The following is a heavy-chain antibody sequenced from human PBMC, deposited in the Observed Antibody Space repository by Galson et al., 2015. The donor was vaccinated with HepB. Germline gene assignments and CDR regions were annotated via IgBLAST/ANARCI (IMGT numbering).Heavy chain of an antibody. Sequence: SLRLSCAASGFTFSDYYMSWIRQAPGKGLEWVAVISYDGNIKYYADSVKGRFTISRDNSKDTLYLQMNSLRTEDTAVYYCCSSRRTGPRGRHLDYWGQGTLVTVPS. CDR3: CSSRRTGPRGRHLDY. V-gene: IGHV3-30-3*01. CDR1: GFTFSDYY. J-gene: IGHJ4*02. CDR2: ISYDGNIK. D-gene: IGHD2-15*01.